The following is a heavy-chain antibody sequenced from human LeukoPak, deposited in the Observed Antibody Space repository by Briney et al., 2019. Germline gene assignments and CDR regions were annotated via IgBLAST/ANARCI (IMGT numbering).Heavy chain of an antibody. CDR3: GASRQYGGAFNS. CDR2: ISSGGTTI. J-gene: IGHJ3*02. D-gene: IGHD4-23*01. Sequence: GGSLRLSCAASGFTFSTSELYWVRQAPGKGLEWISYISSGGTTIKYADSVRGRFTISRDNGRESLYLQMNSLRVEDTAMYYCGASRQYGGAFNSGGQGPLVSFSS. V-gene: IGHV3-48*03. CDR1: GFTFSTSE.